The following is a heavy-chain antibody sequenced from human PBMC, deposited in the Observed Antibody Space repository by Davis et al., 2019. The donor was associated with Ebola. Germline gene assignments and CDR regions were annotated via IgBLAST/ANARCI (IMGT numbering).Heavy chain of an antibody. V-gene: IGHV1-69*13. CDR1: VCSFSSHP. Sequence: SSVTVSRLPSVCSFSSHPISWVRQAPRQGLAWMGGIIPIFDTPHYAQKFQGRITNTAYASTGTAYMELSSLRSEDTATYFCTRHCDGGNYYFDYWGPGTPVTVSS. D-gene: IGHD2-21*01. CDR3: TRHCDGGNYYFDY. CDR2: IIPIFDTP. J-gene: IGHJ4*02.